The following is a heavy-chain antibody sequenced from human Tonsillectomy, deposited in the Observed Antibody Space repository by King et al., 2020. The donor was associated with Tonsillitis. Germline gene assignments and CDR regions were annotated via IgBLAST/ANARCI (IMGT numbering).Heavy chain of an antibody. V-gene: IGHV3-7*03. CDR1: GFTFSAYW. J-gene: IGHJ4*02. CDR2: IKEDGTRT. CDR3: ARDENDAFYIY. D-gene: IGHD2/OR15-2a*01. Sequence: VQLVESGGGLVQPGGSLRLSCAASGFTFSAYWMTWVRQTPGKGLEWRANIKEDGTRTFYADSVRGRFTISRDNRKNVLYLQMNNLRAEDAAVYFCARDENDAFYIYWGQGDLVTVSS.